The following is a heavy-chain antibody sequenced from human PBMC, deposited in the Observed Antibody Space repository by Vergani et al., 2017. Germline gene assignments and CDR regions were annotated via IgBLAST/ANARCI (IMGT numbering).Heavy chain of an antibody. J-gene: IGHJ1*01. D-gene: IGHD6-19*01. V-gene: IGHV4-34*01. CDR2: IYYTGTT. Sequence: QVQLQQWGAGLLKTSETLSLTCAVSGAAFNSYYWGWIRQPPGKGLEWIGTIYYTGTTYYNEAHKSRLTISVDTSKNQFSLNLTSVTAADTAVYYCTRHGRSGWAGYFQHWGQGTLVTASS. CDR1: GAAFNSYY. CDR3: TRHGRSGWAGYFQH.